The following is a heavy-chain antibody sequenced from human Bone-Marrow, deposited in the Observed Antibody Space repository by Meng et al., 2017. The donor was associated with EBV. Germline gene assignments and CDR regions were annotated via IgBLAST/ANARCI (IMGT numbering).Heavy chain of an antibody. CDR3: AREGYSSGWYGY. D-gene: IGHD6-19*01. V-gene: IGHV4-39*07. Sequence: QLQLQESGPGLVKPSGXLSLTCTVSGGSISSSSYYWGWIRQPPGKGLEWIGSMYYSGSTYYNPSLKSRVTISVDTSKNQFSLKLSSVTAADTAVYYCAREGYSSGWYGYWGQGTLVTVSS. J-gene: IGHJ4*02. CDR1: GGSISSSSYY. CDR2: MYYSGST.